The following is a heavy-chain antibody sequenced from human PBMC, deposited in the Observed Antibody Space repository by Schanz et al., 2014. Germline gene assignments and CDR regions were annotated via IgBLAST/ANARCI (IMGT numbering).Heavy chain of an antibody. CDR3: ARDKGGYYPFDY. J-gene: IGHJ4*02. D-gene: IGHD3-3*01. Sequence: EVQLVESGGGLVQPGGSLRLSCAASGLTLSDYWMHWVRQAPGKGLEWVANIKQDESERSYVDSVKGRFTISRDNAKNSLYLQMNSLRAEDTAVYYCARDKGGYYPFDYWGQGTLVTVSS. CDR2: IKQDESER. CDR1: GLTLSDYW. V-gene: IGHV3-7*01.